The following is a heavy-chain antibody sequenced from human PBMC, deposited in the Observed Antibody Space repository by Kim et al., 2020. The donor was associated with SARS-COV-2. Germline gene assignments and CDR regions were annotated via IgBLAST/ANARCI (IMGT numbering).Heavy chain of an antibody. Sequence: SETLSLTCTVSGGSISSSSYYWGWIRQPPGKGLEWIGSIYYSGSTYYNPSLKSRVTISVDTSKNQFSLKLSSVTAADTAVYYCARQYGLMDTAMVQWGQGTLVTVSS. CDR1: GGSISSSSYY. V-gene: IGHV4-39*01. D-gene: IGHD5-18*01. CDR2: IYYSGST. J-gene: IGHJ4*02. CDR3: ARQYGLMDTAMVQ.